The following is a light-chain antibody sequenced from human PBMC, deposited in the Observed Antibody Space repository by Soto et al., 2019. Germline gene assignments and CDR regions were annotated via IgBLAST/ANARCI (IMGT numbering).Light chain of an antibody. J-gene: IGKJ2*01. CDR3: QQRSNWHT. V-gene: IGKV3-11*01. CDR1: QSVSSY. Sequence: EIVLTQSPATLSLSPGERATLSCRASQSVSSYLAWYQQKPGQAPRLLIYDASNRATGIPARFSGSGSGTDFTLTISSLVPEDFAVYYCQQRSNWHTFGQGTKLDIK. CDR2: DAS.